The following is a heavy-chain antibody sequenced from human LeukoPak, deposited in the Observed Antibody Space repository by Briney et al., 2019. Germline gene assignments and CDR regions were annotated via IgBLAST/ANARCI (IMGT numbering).Heavy chain of an antibody. CDR2: IKPDGSEK. D-gene: IGHD3-10*01. Sequence: GGSLRLSCAASGFTFSSYCMSWVRQAPGKGLEWVGNIKPDGSEKHYVDSVKGRLTIARDNAKNSLFLQMNSLRAEDTAVYYCARGDYSDSGSYYHDAFDIWGQGTMVTVSS. J-gene: IGHJ3*02. V-gene: IGHV3-7*03. CDR1: GFTFSSYC. CDR3: ARGDYSDSGSYYHDAFDI.